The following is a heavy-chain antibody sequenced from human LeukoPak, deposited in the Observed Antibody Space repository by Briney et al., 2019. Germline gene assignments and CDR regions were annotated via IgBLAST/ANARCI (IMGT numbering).Heavy chain of an antibody. J-gene: IGHJ4*02. CDR2: ISISGSTI. Sequence: GGSLRLSSAAPGFTFSDYYMSWIRQGPGKGLEWVSYISISGSTIFYAGSVQGRFTLSRDNAKNSLYLQMNSLRAEDTAVYCCARDPISLRGGIWGQGTLVSVSS. CDR1: GFTFSDYY. D-gene: IGHD3-16*01. V-gene: IGHV3-11*01. CDR3: ARDPISLRGGI.